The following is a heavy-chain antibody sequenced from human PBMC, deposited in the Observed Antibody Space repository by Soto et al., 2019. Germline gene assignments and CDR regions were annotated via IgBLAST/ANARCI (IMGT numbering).Heavy chain of an antibody. V-gene: IGHV3-7*01. Sequence: EVQLVESGGGLVQPGGSLRLSCAASGFTFSSYWMSWVRQAPGKGLEWVANIKQDGSEKYYVDSVKGRFTISRDNAKNSLYLQMNSLRAEDTAVYYCARAQMAYGDYALDYWGQGTLVTVSS. CDR2: IKQDGSEK. CDR3: ARAQMAYGDYALDY. J-gene: IGHJ4*02. D-gene: IGHD4-17*01. CDR1: GFTFSSYW.